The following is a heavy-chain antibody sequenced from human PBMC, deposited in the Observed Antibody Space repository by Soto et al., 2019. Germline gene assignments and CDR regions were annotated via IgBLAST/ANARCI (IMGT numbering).Heavy chain of an antibody. J-gene: IGHJ5*02. CDR1: GFTFRNFA. Sequence: PGGSLRLSCAASGFTFRNFAMHWARQAPGKGLEWVASISSDGSNTYYADSVKGRFTISRDNSKNTLYLQMNSLRAEDTAVYYCAKVQLWTLSTWGQGTLVTVSS. D-gene: IGHD5-18*01. CDR2: ISSDGSNT. V-gene: IGHV3-30*18. CDR3: AKVQLWTLST.